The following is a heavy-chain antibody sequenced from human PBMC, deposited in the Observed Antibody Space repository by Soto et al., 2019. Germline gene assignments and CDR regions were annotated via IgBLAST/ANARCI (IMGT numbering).Heavy chain of an antibody. D-gene: IGHD3-10*01. CDR2: MNPNSGNT. CDR1: GYAFNNYD. CDR3: TRAYGAETFDF. V-gene: IGHV1-8*02. Sequence: ASVKVSCKASGYAFNNYDIHWVRQAPGHGLEWMGWMNPNSGNTGYAQNFRGRVTMTQNTAIGTAYMELSSLRSDDTATYYCTRAYGAETFDFWGQGTRVTVS. J-gene: IGHJ5*01.